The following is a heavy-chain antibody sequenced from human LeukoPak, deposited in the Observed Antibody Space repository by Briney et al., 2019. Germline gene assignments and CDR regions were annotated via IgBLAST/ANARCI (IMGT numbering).Heavy chain of an antibody. Sequence: SETLSLTCAVYGGSFSGYSWSWIRQPPGKGLEWIGEINHSGSTNYNPSLKSRVTISVDTSKNQFSLKLSSVTAADTAIYYCALTYSSGWYGIDVWGQGTTVTVSS. V-gene: IGHV4-34*01. CDR2: INHSGST. CDR1: GGSFSGYS. D-gene: IGHD6-19*01. CDR3: ALTYSSGWYGIDV. J-gene: IGHJ6*02.